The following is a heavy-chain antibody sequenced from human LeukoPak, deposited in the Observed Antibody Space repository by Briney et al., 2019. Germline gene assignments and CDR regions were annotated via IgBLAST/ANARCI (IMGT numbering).Heavy chain of an antibody. CDR3: ARVQHFETRGYYLGY. Sequence: PSETLSLTCAVYGGSFSDYYWNWIRQPPGKGLEWIGEINHSGSTNYNPSLKSRVTMSVDTFKNQFSLTLSSVTAADTAVYYCARVQHFETRGYYLGYWGHGTLVTVSS. CDR1: GGSFSDYY. J-gene: IGHJ4*01. CDR2: INHSGST. D-gene: IGHD3-22*01. V-gene: IGHV4-34*01.